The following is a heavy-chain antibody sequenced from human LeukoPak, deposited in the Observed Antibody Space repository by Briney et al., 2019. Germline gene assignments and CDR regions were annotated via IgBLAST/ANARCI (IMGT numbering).Heavy chain of an antibody. D-gene: IGHD7-27*01. CDR3: ARGRGSNWGPFDY. CDR1: GFTFSSYA. V-gene: IGHV3-23*01. CDR2: ISGSGGST. J-gene: IGHJ4*02. Sequence: GGSLRLSCAASGFTFSSYAMSWVRQAPGKGLGWVSAISGSGGSTYYADSVKGRFTISRDNSKNTLYLQMNSLRAEDTAVYYCARGRGSNWGPFDYWGQGTLVTVSS.